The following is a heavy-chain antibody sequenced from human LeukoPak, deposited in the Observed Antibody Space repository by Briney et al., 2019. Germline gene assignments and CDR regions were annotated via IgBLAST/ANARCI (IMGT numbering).Heavy chain of an antibody. CDR3: VRVGSVAGSDYLDY. J-gene: IGHJ4*02. Sequence: PGGSLRLSCVVSGFTFSDHFLGWVRQAPGKGLEWVGRSRNKAKSYTTEYAASVKGRFTISRDDSKNSLYLQMNSLKTEDTAVYYCVRVGSVAGSDYLDYWGQGTLVTVSS. CDR2: SRNKAKSYTT. CDR1: GFTFSDHF. V-gene: IGHV3-72*01. D-gene: IGHD6-19*01.